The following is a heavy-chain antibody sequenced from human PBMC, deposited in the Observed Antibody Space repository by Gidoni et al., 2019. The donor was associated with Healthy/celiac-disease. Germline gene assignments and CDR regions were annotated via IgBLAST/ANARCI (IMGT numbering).Heavy chain of an antibody. CDR3: ARHVPFYYDSSGYYLGVYDI. CDR2: IYYSGST. Sequence: DGLEWIGSIYYSGSTYYNPSLKSRVTISVDTSKNQFSLKLSSVTAADTAVYYCARHVPFYYDSSGYYLGVYDIWGQGTMVTVSS. J-gene: IGHJ3*02. D-gene: IGHD3-22*01. V-gene: IGHV4-39*01.